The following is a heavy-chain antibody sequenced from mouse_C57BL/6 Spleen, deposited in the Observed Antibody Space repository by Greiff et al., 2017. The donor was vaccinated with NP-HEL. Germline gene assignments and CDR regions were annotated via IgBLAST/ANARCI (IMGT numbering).Heavy chain of an antibody. CDR2: ISYDGSN. V-gene: IGHV3-6*01. D-gene: IGHD1-1*01. J-gene: IGHJ1*03. CDR1: GYSITSGYY. CDR3: AREKGDGSDWYFDV. Sequence: EVQLQQSGPGLVKPSQSLSLTCSVTGYSITSGYYWNWIRQFPGNKLEWMGYISYDGSNNYNPSLKNRISITRDTSKNQFFLKLNSVTTEDTATYYCAREKGDGSDWYFDVWGTGTTVTVSS.